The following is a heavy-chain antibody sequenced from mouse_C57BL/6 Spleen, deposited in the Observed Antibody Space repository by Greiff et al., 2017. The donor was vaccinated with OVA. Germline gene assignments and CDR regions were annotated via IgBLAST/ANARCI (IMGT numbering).Heavy chain of an antibody. CDR3: ARWIGYDAYAMDY. Sequence: QVQLQQSGAELAKPGASVKLSCKASGYTFTSYWMHWVNQRPGQGLEWIGYINPSSGYTKYNQKFKDKANLNADTSSSTAYMQLSSQTYEDSAVYKCARWIGYDAYAMDYWGQGTSVTVSS. CDR2: INPSSGYT. CDR1: GYTFTSYW. J-gene: IGHJ4*01. V-gene: IGHV1-7*01. D-gene: IGHD2-2*01.